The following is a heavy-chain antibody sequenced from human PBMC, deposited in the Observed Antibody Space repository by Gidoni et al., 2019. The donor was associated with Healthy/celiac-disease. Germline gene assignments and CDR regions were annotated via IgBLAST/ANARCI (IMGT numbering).Heavy chain of an antibody. CDR2: IYYSGST. J-gene: IGHJ3*02. CDR1: GGSISSYY. Sequence: QVQLQESGPGLVKPSETLSLTCTVSGGSISSYYWSWIRQPPGKGLEWIGYIYYSGSTNYNPSLKSRVTISVDTSKNQFSLKLSSVTAADTAVYYCARTSWAFDIWGQGTMVTVSS. V-gene: IGHV4-59*01. D-gene: IGHD2-2*01. CDR3: ARTSWAFDI.